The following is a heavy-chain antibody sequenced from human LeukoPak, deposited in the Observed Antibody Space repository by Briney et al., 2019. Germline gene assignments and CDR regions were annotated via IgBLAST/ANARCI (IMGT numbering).Heavy chain of an antibody. CDR2: IYYSGST. J-gene: IGHJ4*02. CDR3: ARVWTRGGDDY. D-gene: IGHD2-21*01. CDR1: GGSINRSYYY. Sequence: SETLSLTCTVSGGSINRSYYYWGWVRQPQGKGLEWIGTIYYSGSTFYNPSLKSRVTISVDTSKNQFSLKLSSVTAADTAVYYCARVWTRGGDDYWGQGTLVTVSS. V-gene: IGHV4-39*07.